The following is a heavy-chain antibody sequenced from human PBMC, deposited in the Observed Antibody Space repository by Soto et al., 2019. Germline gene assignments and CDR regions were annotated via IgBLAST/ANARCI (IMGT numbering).Heavy chain of an antibody. CDR2: IYSGGST. D-gene: IGHD2-2*01. Sequence: PGGSLRLSCAASGFTVSSKYMSWVRQAPGKGLEWVSVIYSGGSTYYADSMNVRITISIDDSNIALYLQRNCLRGVDTAVIYSASDWQYCSCTGCDSVAVDLSGQGRIVTGSS. J-gene: IGHJ3*01. V-gene: IGHV3-53*01. CDR3: ASDWQYCSCTGCDSVAVDL. CDR1: GFTVSSKY.